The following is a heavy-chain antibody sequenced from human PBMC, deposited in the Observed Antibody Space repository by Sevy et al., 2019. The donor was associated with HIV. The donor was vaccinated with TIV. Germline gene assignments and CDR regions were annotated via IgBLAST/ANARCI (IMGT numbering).Heavy chain of an antibody. CDR1: GGTFSSYA. Sequence: ASVKVSCKASGGTFSSYAISWVRQAPGQGLEWMGGIIPIFGTANYAQKFQGRVTITADKSTTTAYMELNSLRSEDTAGYYCAGGGTFWSGYPDYYYYYMDVWGKGTTVTVSS. D-gene: IGHD3-3*01. V-gene: IGHV1-69*06. CDR3: AGGGTFWSGYPDYYYYYMDV. CDR2: IIPIFGTA. J-gene: IGHJ6*03.